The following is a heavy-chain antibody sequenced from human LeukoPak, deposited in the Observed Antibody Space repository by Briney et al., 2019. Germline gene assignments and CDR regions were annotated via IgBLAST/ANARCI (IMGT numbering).Heavy chain of an antibody. CDR2: IRTKAYGGTT. V-gene: IGHV3-49*04. CDR1: GFTFSNYG. D-gene: IGHD2-15*01. J-gene: IGHJ4*02. CDR3: TRGKVAATRDY. Sequence: GGSLRLSCAASGFTFSNYGMHWVRQAPGKGLEWVGFIRTKAYGGTTEYAASVRGRFTISRDDSKSIAYLQMNSLKTEDTAVYYCTRGKVAATRDYWGQGTLVTVSS.